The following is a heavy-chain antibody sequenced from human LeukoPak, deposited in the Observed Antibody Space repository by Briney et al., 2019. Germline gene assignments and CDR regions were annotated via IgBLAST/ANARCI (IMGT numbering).Heavy chain of an antibody. Sequence: SETLSLTCAVYGGSFSGYYWSWIRQPPGKGLEWIGEINHSGSTNYNPSLKSRVTISVDTSKNQFSLKLSSVTAADTAVYYCTRVFFPHSHLACDYWGQGTLVTVSS. CDR3: TRVFFPHSHLACDY. CDR1: GGSFSGYY. D-gene: IGHD2-15*01. V-gene: IGHV4-34*01. CDR2: INHSGST. J-gene: IGHJ4*02.